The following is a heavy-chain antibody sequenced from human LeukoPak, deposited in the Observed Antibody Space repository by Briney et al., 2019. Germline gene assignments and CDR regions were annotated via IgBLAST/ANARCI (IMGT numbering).Heavy chain of an antibody. CDR2: IWYVGSNK. V-gene: IGHV3-33*01. J-gene: IGHJ6*02. CDR3: ARDQGRIAAAGTNLYYYYYGMDV. CDR1: GFTFSSYG. D-gene: IGHD6-13*01. Sequence: GGSLRLSCAASGFTFSSYGMHWVRQAPGKGLEWVAVIWYVGSNKYYADSVKGRFTISRDNSKNTLYLQMNSLRAEDTAVYYCARDQGRIAAAGTNLYYYYYGMDVWGQGTTVTVSS.